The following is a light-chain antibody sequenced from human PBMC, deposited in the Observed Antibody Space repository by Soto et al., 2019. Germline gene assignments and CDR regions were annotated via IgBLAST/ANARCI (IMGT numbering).Light chain of an antibody. CDR1: QSVSSN. J-gene: IGKJ1*01. CDR3: QQRSNWPQT. Sequence: EIVMPQSPANLSVSQGASATLSCRASQSVSSNLAWYQQKPGQAPRLLIYESSNRATGIPARFSGSVSGTDFILTISSLEPEECAVYDCQQRSNWPQTFGQGTKVDIK. CDR2: ESS. V-gene: IGKV3-11*01.